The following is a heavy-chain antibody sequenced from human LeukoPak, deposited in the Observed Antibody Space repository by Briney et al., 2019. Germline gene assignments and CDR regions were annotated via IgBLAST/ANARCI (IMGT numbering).Heavy chain of an antibody. V-gene: IGHV3-7*03. Sequence: GGSLRLSCAAPGFTFSSYWMSWVRQAPGKGLEWVATIKQDGSEKYYVDSVKGRFTISRDNAKNSLYLQMNSLRAEDTAVYYCARRAGDYSHPYDYWGQGTLVTVSS. CDR3: ARRAGDYSHPYDY. CDR1: GFTFSSYW. CDR2: IKQDGSEK. J-gene: IGHJ4*02. D-gene: IGHD3-22*01.